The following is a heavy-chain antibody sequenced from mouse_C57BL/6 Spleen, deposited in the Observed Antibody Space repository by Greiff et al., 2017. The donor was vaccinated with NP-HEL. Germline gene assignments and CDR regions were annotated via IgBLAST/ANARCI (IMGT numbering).Heavy chain of an antibody. D-gene: IGHD1-1*01. CDR2: IRNKANGYTT. Sequence: EVKVVESGGGLVQPGGSLSLSCAASGFTFTDYYMSWVRQPPGKALEWLGFIRNKANGYTTEYSASVKGRFTISRDNSQSILYLQMNALRAEDSATYYCARYTVEYYAMDYWGQGTSVTVSS. CDR3: ARYTVEYYAMDY. J-gene: IGHJ4*01. CDR1: GFTFTDYY. V-gene: IGHV7-3*01.